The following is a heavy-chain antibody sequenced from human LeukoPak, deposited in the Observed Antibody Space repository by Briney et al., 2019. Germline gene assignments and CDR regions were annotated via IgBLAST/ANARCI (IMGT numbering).Heavy chain of an antibody. J-gene: IGHJ6*02. D-gene: IGHD3-22*01. CDR2: INHSGST. CDR1: GGSFSGYY. V-gene: IGHV4-34*01. CDR3: ARIRFSRSWYYYDSSGYPYYYYGMDV. Sequence: SETLSLTCAVYGGSFSGYYWSWIRQPPGKGLEWIGEINHSGSTNYNPSLKSRVTISVDTSKNQFSLKLSSVTAADTAVYYCARIRFSRSWYYYDSSGYPYYYYGMDVWGQGTTVTVSS.